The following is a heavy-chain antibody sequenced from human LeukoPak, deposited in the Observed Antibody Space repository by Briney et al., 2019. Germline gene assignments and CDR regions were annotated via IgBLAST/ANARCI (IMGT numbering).Heavy chain of an antibody. Sequence: GASVKVSCKASGGTFSSYAISWVRQAPGQGLEWMGRIIPILGIANYAQKFQGRVTITADKSTSTAYMELSSLRSEDTAVYYCATAADGDYLNYGMDVWGQGTTVTVSS. CDR1: GGTFSSYA. J-gene: IGHJ6*02. CDR2: IIPILGIA. CDR3: ATAADGDYLNYGMDV. V-gene: IGHV1-69*04. D-gene: IGHD4-17*01.